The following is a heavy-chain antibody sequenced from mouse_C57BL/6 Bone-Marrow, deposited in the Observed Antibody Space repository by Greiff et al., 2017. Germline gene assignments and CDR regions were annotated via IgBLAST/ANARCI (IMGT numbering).Heavy chain of an antibody. CDR2: ISNGGGST. V-gene: IGHV5-12*01. J-gene: IGHJ1*03. Sequence: EVQLVESGGGLVQPGGSLKLSCAASGFTFSDYYMYWVRQTPEKRLEWVAYISNGGGSTYYPDTVKGRFTISRDNANNTLYLQMSRLKSEDTAMYYCARTPTVVAHWYFDVWGTGTTVTVSS. D-gene: IGHD1-1*01. CDR1: GFTFSDYY. CDR3: ARTPTVVAHWYFDV.